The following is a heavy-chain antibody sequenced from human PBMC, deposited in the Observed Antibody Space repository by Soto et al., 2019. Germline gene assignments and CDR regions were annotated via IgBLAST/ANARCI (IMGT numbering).Heavy chain of an antibody. Sequence: GVSLRLSCAASGFTFSSYDMHWDHQAPGKGLEWVAVIWSDGSTKYSTESVKGRFTISRDNSQNTLYLQINSLRADDTALFYCARGGVYGDSDSFDIWGQGTMVTVSS. CDR1: GFTFSSYD. CDR2: IWSDGSTK. V-gene: IGHV3-33*01. J-gene: IGHJ3*02. D-gene: IGHD4-17*01. CDR3: ARGGVYGDSDSFDI.